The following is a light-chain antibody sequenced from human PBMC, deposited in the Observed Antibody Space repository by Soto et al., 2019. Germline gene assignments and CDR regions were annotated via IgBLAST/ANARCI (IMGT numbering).Light chain of an antibody. V-gene: IGKV1-27*01. CDR2: ATS. CDR1: QGIATY. J-gene: IGKJ4*01. CDR3: QKYNSAPLT. Sequence: DVQMTQSPSSLSAFVGDRVTITCRASQGIATYLAWFQQKPAKDPKLLIYATSTLQSGVPSRFSSSGSGTDFTLTISSLQPEDVGTYYCQKYNSAPLTFGGGTKVEIK.